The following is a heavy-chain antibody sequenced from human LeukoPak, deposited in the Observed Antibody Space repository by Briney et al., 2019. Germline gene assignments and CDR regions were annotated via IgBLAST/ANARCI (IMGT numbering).Heavy chain of an antibody. D-gene: IGHD5-24*01. CDR2: IKEDGTET. J-gene: IGHJ4*02. CDR3: AKEGRSLQTY. V-gene: IGHV3-7*03. CDR1: GFMFSSNW. Sequence: QSGGSLRLSCAASGFMFSSNWMSWVRLAPGKGLEWVANIKEDGTETYYVDSVKGQFTISRDNAKNSLYLQMNSLRVEDTAVYYCAKEGRSLQTYWGQGTLVTVSS.